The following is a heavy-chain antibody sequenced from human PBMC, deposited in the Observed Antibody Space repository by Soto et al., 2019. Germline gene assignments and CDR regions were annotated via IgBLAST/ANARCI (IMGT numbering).Heavy chain of an antibody. Sequence: QVQLVQSGAEVKKPGSSVKVSCKTSRDTFNKYAFNWVRQAPGQGLEWMGWIIPIFSSRNYAEKFQGRVTITADDSTSTAYRELRSLRFDDTAVYYCARGETYLGVWGQVTTVTVSS. D-gene: IGHD3-16*01. V-gene: IGHV1-69*01. CDR1: RDTFNKYA. J-gene: IGHJ6*02. CDR2: IIPIFSSR. CDR3: ARGETYLGV.